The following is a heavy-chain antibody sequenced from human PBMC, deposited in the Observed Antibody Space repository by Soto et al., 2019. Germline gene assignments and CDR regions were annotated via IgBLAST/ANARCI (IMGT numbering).Heavy chain of an antibody. Sequence: QVHLMQSGAEVKKPGSSVKVSCKASGGTFGSDAITWVRQAPGQGHEWVGRIIPIFGTTNYAQNLQGRVTISADKSTLTSYMELHSLTSDDTALYYCARDRTDSGYYTNWLDPWGQGTQVTVSS. D-gene: IGHD3-22*01. CDR1: GGTFGSDA. CDR3: ARDRTDSGYYTNWLDP. CDR2: IIPIFGTT. V-gene: IGHV1-69*06. J-gene: IGHJ5*02.